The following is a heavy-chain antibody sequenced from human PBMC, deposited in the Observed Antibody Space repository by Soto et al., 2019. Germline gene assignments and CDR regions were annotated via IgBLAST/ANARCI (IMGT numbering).Heavy chain of an antibody. CDR3: ARDRDCSGTTFYNAFDI. CDR1: GFTFNTYA. V-gene: IGHV3-30-3*01. Sequence: QVQLVESGGGVVQPGGSLTVSCAASGFTFNTYAMHWVRQAPGKGLEWVAVMSSDGINNYYADSVKGRFTISRDNSKNTLYLQMSSLRAEDTAVYYCARDRDCSGTTFYNAFDIWGQGTMVTVSS. CDR2: MSSDGINN. J-gene: IGHJ3*02. D-gene: IGHD2-2*02.